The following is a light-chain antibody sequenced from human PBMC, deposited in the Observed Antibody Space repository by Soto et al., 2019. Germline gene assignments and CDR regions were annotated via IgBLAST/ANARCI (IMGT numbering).Light chain of an antibody. Sequence: EIVLTHSAATLSVAAVESATLSCRASQSVSTYLAWYQQKPGQAPRLLIYDASNRATGIPARFSGSGSGTDFTLTISSLEPEDFALYYCQQRDNWPITFGQGTRLEI. V-gene: IGKV3-11*01. CDR3: QQRDNWPIT. J-gene: IGKJ5*01. CDR2: DAS. CDR1: QSVSTY.